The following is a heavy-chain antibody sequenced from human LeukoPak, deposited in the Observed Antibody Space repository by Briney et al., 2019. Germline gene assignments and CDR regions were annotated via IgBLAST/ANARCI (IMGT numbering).Heavy chain of an antibody. Sequence: GGSLRLSCAASGFTFSNYWMSWVRQAPGKGLEWVANIKQDGSDKYYVDSVKGRFTISRDNAKNSLYLQMNSLRAEDTAVYYCAGDEAAVPGGDSWGQGTLVTVSS. CDR1: GFTFSNYW. CDR2: IKQDGSDK. CDR3: AGDEAAVPGGDS. J-gene: IGHJ4*02. D-gene: IGHD6-25*01. V-gene: IGHV3-7*04.